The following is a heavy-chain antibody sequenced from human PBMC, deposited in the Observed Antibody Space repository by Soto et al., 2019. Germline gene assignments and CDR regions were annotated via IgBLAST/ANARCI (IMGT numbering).Heavy chain of an antibody. Sequence: QLQLQESGPGLVKPSETLSLTCTVSGGSISSSSYYWGWIRQPPGKGLEWIGSIYYSGSTYYNPSLKSRVTISVDTSTNQFSLKLSSVTAADTAVYYCASGPRLRFLEWLNDAFDIWGQGTMVTVSS. V-gene: IGHV4-39*01. CDR3: ASGPRLRFLEWLNDAFDI. CDR2: IYYSGST. D-gene: IGHD3-3*01. CDR1: GGSISSSSYY. J-gene: IGHJ3*02.